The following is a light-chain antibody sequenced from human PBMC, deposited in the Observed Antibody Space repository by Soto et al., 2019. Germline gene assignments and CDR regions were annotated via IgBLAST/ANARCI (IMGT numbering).Light chain of an antibody. J-gene: IGKJ4*01. CDR3: QQLHSFVLT. CDR1: QDISIY. CDR2: GAS. Sequence: IQLTQSPSSLSASIGDRVTITCRASQDISIYLAWYHQKSGEAPRLLIYGASTLQSGVPSRFSGSRSGTDFTLTIRGLQPEDFATYYCQQLHSFVLTFGGGNKVEMK. V-gene: IGKV1-9*01.